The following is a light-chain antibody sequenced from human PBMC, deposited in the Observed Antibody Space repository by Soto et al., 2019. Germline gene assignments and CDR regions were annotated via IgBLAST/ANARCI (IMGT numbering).Light chain of an antibody. Sequence: EMVVTQSPATLSVSPGERVALSCRASESVSRNLAWYQQKPGQAPRLLIYGASTRATGIPARFSGSGSGTDFTLTISSLEPEDFAVYYCQQRSSWPITFGQGTRLEIK. V-gene: IGKV3-11*01. CDR3: QQRSSWPIT. J-gene: IGKJ5*01. CDR2: GAS. CDR1: ESVSRN.